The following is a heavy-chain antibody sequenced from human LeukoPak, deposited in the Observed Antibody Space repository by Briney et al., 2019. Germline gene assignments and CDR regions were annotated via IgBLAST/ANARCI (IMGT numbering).Heavy chain of an antibody. J-gene: IGHJ4*02. CDR3: ARGVVVTVPTFDY. Sequence: ASVKVSCKASGYTFTGYYMHWVRQAPGQGLEWMGWNNPNSGGTNYAQKFQGRVTMTRDTSISTAYMELSRLRSDDTAVYYCARGVVVTVPTFDYWGQGTLVTVSS. CDR1: GYTFTGYY. D-gene: IGHD2-21*02. V-gene: IGHV1-2*02. CDR2: NNPNSGGT.